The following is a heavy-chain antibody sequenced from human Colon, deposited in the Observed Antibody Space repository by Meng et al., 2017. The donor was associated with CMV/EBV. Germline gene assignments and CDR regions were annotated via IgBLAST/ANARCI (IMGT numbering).Heavy chain of an antibody. CDR3: ARSWSDP. V-gene: IGHV3-15*01. J-gene: IGHJ5*02. Sequence: SLSCAASGVTITDAWMSWVRQAPGKGLEWVGRIKSNTYGEATDYAAPVKGRFTISRDDSKNTVYLQMNSLKTEDTAVYYCARSWSDPWGQGTLVTVSS. CDR2: IKSNTYGEAT. CDR1: GVTITDAW.